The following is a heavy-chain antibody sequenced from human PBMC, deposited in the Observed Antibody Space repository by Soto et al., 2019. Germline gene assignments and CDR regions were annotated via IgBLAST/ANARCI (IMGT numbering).Heavy chain of an antibody. J-gene: IGHJ3*01. CDR2: ISWSSHET. CDR1: GFSFDNVA. CDR3: AKGWTFISADGFDF. V-gene: IGHV3-9*01. D-gene: IGHD3-10*01. Sequence: EVQLVESGGGWIQPGRSLKVTCAASGFSFDNVAMHWVRQAPGKGLEWVAEISWSSHETGYADSVKGRFTISRDNAKNSLYLQMTSLRAEDTALYYCAKGWTFISADGFDFWGQGTMVTVSS.